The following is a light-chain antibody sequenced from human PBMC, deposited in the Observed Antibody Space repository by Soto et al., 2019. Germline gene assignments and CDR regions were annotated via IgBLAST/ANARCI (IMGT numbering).Light chain of an antibody. CDR1: QSISSW. Sequence: DIQMTQSPSTLSASVGDRVTITCRASQSISSWLAWYQQKPGKAPKLLIYDASSLESGVPLRFSGSGSGTEFTLTISRLEPEDFAVYYCQQYGSPYTFGQGTILEIK. J-gene: IGKJ2*01. CDR2: DAS. V-gene: IGKV1-5*01. CDR3: QQYGSPYT.